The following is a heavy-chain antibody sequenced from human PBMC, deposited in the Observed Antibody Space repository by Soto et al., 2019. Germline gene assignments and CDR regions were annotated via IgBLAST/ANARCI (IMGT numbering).Heavy chain of an antibody. CDR2: IYSDGST. D-gene: IGHD3-16*01. V-gene: IGHV3-66*01. Sequence: EVHLVESGGALVQPGGSLRLSCAVSGFTVSSNYMSWVRQAPGKGLKWVSVIYSDGSTYYEQSARGRFTVSRDNLKNTLYLQLADKGAEDRAVYYCARDPDDYDWGTRWGAFDFWGQGTLVTV. J-gene: IGHJ3*01. CDR1: GFTVSSNY. CDR3: ARDPDDYDWGTRWGAFDF.